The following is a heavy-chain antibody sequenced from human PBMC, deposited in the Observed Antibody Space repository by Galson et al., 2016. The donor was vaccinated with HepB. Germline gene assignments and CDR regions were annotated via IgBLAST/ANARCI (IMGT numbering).Heavy chain of an antibody. D-gene: IGHD1-26*01. CDR2: ISGGVGST. J-gene: IGHJ4*02. V-gene: IGHV3-23*01. CDR1: DFTFSSYA. CDR3: AKDRWELVRGFDY. Sequence: SLRLSCAASDFTFSSYALSWVRQAPGKGLEWVSGISGGVGSTYYADSVKGRFTISRENSKNTLYLQMNSLRAEDTAVYYCAKDRWELVRGFDYWGQGTLVTVSS.